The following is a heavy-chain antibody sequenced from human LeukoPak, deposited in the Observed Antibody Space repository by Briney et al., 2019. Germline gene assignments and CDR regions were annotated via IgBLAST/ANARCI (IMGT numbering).Heavy chain of an antibody. D-gene: IGHD1-26*01. CDR1: GGSIRNYY. J-gene: IGHJ5*02. V-gene: IGHV4-59*12. CDR3: ARGQGATVPQVGKNWFDP. Sequence: PSETLSLTCTVSGGSIRNYYWSWIRQPPGKGLEWIGYIYYSGSTNYNPSLKSRVTISVDTSKNQFSLKLISVTVADTAIYYCARGQGATVPQVGKNWFDPWGQGTRVTVSS. CDR2: IYYSGST.